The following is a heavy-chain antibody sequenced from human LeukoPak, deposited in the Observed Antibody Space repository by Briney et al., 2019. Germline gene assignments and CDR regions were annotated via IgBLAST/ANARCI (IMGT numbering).Heavy chain of an antibody. CDR3: ASGSGSYDHFDY. J-gene: IGHJ4*02. CDR2: ISYDGSNK. D-gene: IGHD3-10*01. V-gene: IGHV3-30-3*01. CDR1: GFTFSSYA. Sequence: PGGPLRLSCAASGFTFSSYAMHWVRQAPGKGLEWVAVISYDGSNKYYADSVKGRFTISRDNSKNTLYLQMNSLRAEDTAVYYCASGSGSYDHFDYWGQGTLVTVSS.